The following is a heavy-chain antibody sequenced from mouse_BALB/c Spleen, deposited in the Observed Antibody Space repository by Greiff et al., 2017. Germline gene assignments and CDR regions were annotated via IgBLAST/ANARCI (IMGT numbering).Heavy chain of an antibody. CDR2: INPYNGAT. CDR1: GYSFTGYY. V-gene: IGHV1-31*01. J-gene: IGHJ4*01. Sequence: EVKLVESGPELVKPGASVKISCKASGYSFTGYYMHWVKQSHVKSLEWIGRINPYNGATSYNQNFKDKASLTVDKSSSTAYMELHSLTSEDSAVYYGARLGNDYGDGAMDYWGQGTTVTVSS. D-gene: IGHD2-4*01. CDR3: ARLGNDYGDGAMDY.